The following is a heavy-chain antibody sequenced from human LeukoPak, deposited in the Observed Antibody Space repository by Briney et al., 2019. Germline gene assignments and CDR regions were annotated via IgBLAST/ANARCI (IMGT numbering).Heavy chain of an antibody. CDR3: ARDGRYCSGGSCYENAFDI. J-gene: IGHJ3*02. CDR2: IYTSGST. Sequence: SETLSLTCAVFDVSFSGYYWSWIRQPAGKGLEWIGRIYTSGSTNYNPSLKSRVTISVDTSKNLFSLKLSSVTAADTAVYYCARDGRYCSGGSCYENAFDIWGQGTMVTVSS. CDR1: DVSFSGYY. D-gene: IGHD2-15*01. V-gene: IGHV4-4*07.